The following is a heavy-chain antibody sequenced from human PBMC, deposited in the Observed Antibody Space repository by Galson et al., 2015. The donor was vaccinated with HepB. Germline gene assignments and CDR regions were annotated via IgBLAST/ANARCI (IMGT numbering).Heavy chain of an antibody. CDR2: ISSSSSYI. V-gene: IGHV3-21*01. Sequence: SLRLSCAASGFTFSSYSMNWVRQAPGKGLEWVSSISSSSSYIYYADSVKGRFTISRDNAKNSLYLQMNSLRAEDTAVYYCASQWLLDYYYMDVWGKGTTVTVSS. CDR1: GFTFSSYS. D-gene: IGHD5-24*01. J-gene: IGHJ6*03. CDR3: ASQWLLDYYYMDV.